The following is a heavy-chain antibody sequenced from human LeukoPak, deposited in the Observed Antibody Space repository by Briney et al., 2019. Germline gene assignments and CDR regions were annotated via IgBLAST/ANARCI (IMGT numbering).Heavy chain of an antibody. CDR2: INYSGST. D-gene: IGHD3-10*01. CDR3: ARDSGFGIPRFDY. J-gene: IGHJ4*02. Sequence: SETLSLTCAVYGGSFSGYYWSWIRQPPGKGLEWIGEINYSGSTKYNPSLKSLVTISVDTSKNQFSLKLSSVTAADTAVYYCARDSGFGIPRFDYWGQGTLVTVSS. V-gene: IGHV4-34*01. CDR1: GGSFSGYY.